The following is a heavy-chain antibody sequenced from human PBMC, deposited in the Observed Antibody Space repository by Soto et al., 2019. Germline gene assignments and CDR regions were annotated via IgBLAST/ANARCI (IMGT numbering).Heavy chain of an antibody. D-gene: IGHD6-13*01. V-gene: IGHV4-31*03. Sequence: QVQLQESGPGLVKPLETLSLTCTVSGGSITNDGSYWSWVRQHPGNGLEWIGYIYDAGTTYRNPSLKSRLSMSVDTSRKRFSLEMTSVTAADTAVYYCARLYAGTDAFEAWGQWTMVTVSS. CDR3: ARLYAGTDAFEA. J-gene: IGHJ3*01. CDR1: GGSITNDGSY. CDR2: IYDAGTT.